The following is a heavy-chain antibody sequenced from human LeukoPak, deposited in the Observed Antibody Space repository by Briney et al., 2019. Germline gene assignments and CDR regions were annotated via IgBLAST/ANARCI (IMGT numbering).Heavy chain of an antibody. CDR3: ARDQSRFGDLLHPPGGMDV. J-gene: IGHJ6*02. Sequence: GGSLRLSCAPSGFTFTDFYMSWIRQAPGKGLEWVSSISSSASTTYYADSVKGRFTISRDNAKNSLYLQMNSLRAEDTAVYYCARDQSRFGDLLHPPGGMDVWGQGTTVTVSS. CDR2: ISSSASTT. CDR1: GFTFTDFY. D-gene: IGHD3-10*01. V-gene: IGHV3-11*01.